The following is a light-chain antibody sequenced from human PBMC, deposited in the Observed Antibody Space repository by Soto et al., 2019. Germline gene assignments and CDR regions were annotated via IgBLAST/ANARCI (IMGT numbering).Light chain of an antibody. V-gene: IGKV4-1*01. CDR3: QQAYSFPRT. J-gene: IGKJ5*01. Sequence: IVVTQSPDSLAVSLGERATINCRSSQSVLFSTNNKNYLAWYQQKPGKAPKLLIFAASTLQSGVPSRFSGSASGTDFTLTINSLQPEDFATYYCQQAYSFPRTFGQGTRLEIK. CDR1: QSVLFSTNNKNY. CDR2: AAS.